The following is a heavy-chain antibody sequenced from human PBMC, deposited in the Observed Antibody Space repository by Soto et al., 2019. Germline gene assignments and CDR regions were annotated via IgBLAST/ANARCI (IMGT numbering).Heavy chain of an antibody. J-gene: IGHJ6*02. CDR3: ARENTAMVGSYYYGMDV. CDR2: IYYSGST. CDR1: GGSISSYY. V-gene: IGHV4-59*01. D-gene: IGHD5-18*01. Sequence: ASETLSLTCTVSGGSISSYYWSWIRQPPGKGLEWIGYIYYSGSTNYNPSLKSRVTISVDTSKNQFSLKLSSVTAADTAVYYCARENTAMVGSYYYGMDVWGQGTTVTVSS.